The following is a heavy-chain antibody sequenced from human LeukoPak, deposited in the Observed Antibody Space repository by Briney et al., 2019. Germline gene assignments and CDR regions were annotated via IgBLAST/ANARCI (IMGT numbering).Heavy chain of an antibody. Sequence: PSETLSLTCTVSGGSISNHHWGWIRQPPGKGLEWIGYIHYSGSTKYNPSLKSRVTVSADTSNNQISLKVSSVTAADTAVYYCARRGVKMAAIRPDNWFDPWGPGTLVTVSS. CDR1: GGSISNHH. V-gene: IGHV4-59*08. D-gene: IGHD5-24*01. CDR3: ARRGVKMAAIRPDNWFDP. J-gene: IGHJ5*02. CDR2: IHYSGST.